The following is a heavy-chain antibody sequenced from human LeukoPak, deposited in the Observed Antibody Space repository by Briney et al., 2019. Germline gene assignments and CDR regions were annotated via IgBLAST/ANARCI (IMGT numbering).Heavy chain of an antibody. CDR2: ISYDGSNK. CDR3: AKGDDYGLLGGY. Sequence: GGSLRLSCAASGFTFSSYGMHWVRQAPGKGLEWVAVISYDGSNKYYADSVKGRFTISRDNSKNTLYLQMNSLRAEDTAVYYCAKGDDYGLLGGYWGQGTLVTVSS. V-gene: IGHV3-30*18. CDR1: GFTFSSYG. D-gene: IGHD4-17*01. J-gene: IGHJ4*02.